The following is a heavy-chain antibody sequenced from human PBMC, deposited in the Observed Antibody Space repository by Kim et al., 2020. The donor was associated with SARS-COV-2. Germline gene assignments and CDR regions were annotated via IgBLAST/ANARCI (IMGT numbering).Heavy chain of an antibody. CDR1: GFTVSSDD. D-gene: IGHD3-22*01. J-gene: IGHJ4*02. CDR3: AKLPSLSSGYYHS. Sequence: GGSLRLSCAASGFTVSSDDMSWVRQAPGKGLEWVSVICGSGGSTYYADSVKGRFTISRDNSKNTLYLQMNSLRAEDTAVYYCAKLPSLSSGYYHSWGQGTLVTVSS. CDR2: ICGSGGST. V-gene: IGHV3-23*01.